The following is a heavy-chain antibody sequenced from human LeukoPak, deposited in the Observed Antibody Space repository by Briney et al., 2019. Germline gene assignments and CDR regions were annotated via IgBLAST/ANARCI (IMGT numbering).Heavy chain of an antibody. CDR1: GFTFSYYA. J-gene: IGHJ6*04. D-gene: IGHD3-10*02. CDR2: ISSSGSTI. Sequence: GGSLRLSCAASGFTFSYYAMNWVRQAPGKGLEWVSYISSSGSTIYYADSVKGRFTISRDNAKNSLYLQMNSLRAEDTAVYYCAELGITMIGGVWGKGTTVTISS. CDR3: AELGITMIGGV. V-gene: IGHV3-48*03.